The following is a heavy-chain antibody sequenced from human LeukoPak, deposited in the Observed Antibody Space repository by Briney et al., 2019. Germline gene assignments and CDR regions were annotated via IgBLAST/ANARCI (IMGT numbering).Heavy chain of an antibody. D-gene: IGHD5-12*01. CDR2: ISSSSSYI. Sequence: PGGSLRLSCAASGFTFSSYSMNWVRQAPGKGLEWVSSISSSSSYIYYADSVKGRFTISRDNAKNSLYLQMNSLRAEDTAVYYCARSPVATISYFDYWGQGTLVTVSS. CDR1: GFTFSSYS. CDR3: ARSPVATISYFDY. V-gene: IGHV3-21*01. J-gene: IGHJ4*02.